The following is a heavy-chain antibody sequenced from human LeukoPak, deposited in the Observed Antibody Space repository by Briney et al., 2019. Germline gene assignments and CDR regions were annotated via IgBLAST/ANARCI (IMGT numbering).Heavy chain of an antibody. CDR1: GFTFSSYG. J-gene: IGHJ4*02. Sequence: GGSLRLSCAASGFTFSSYGMHWVRQAPGKGLEWVAAIWYDGSNKYYADSVKGRFTISRDNSKNTLYLQMNSLRAEDTAVYYCARDYYGSGSYPDYWGQGTLVTVSS. D-gene: IGHD3-10*01. V-gene: IGHV3-33*01. CDR2: IWYDGSNK. CDR3: ARDYYGSGSYPDY.